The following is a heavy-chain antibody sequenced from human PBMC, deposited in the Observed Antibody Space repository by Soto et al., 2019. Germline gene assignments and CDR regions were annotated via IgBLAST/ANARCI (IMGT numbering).Heavy chain of an antibody. CDR2: IYHSGST. J-gene: IGHJ4*02. Sequence: SETLSLTCAVSGGSISSSNWWSWVRQPPGKGLEWIGEIYHSGSTNYNTSLKSRVTISVDKSKNQFSLKLSSVTAADPAVYYCARDRGIHYSSSWYFDYWGQGTRVTVSS. D-gene: IGHD6-13*01. CDR1: GGSISSSNW. CDR3: ARDRGIHYSSSWYFDY. V-gene: IGHV4-4*02.